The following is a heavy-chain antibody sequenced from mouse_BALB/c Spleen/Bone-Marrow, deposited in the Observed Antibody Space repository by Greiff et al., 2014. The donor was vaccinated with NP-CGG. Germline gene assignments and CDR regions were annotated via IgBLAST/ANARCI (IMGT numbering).Heavy chain of an antibody. J-gene: IGHJ4*01. V-gene: IGHV1-18*01. Sequence: VQLQQPGPEVVKPGASVKIPCKTSGYTFTDYNVDWVKQSQGKSLEWIGDINPNNGGTIYNQKFKGKATLTVDKSSSTAYIELRSLTSEDTAVYYCARGGNYGHAMDYWGQGTSVTVSS. CDR2: INPNNGGT. D-gene: IGHD1-1*02. CDR1: GYTFTDYN. CDR3: ARGGNYGHAMDY.